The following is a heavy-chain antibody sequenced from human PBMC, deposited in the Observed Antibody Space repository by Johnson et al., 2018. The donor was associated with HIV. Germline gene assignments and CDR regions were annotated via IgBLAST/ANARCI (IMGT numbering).Heavy chain of an antibody. V-gene: IGHV3-30*02. CDR1: GFTFSSSG. CDR2: IRYDGRNK. CDR3: ARDPNSSNWSVVTCYSAAFDI. J-gene: IGHJ3*02. Sequence: VQLVESGGGLVKPGGSLRLSCAASGFTFSSSGMHLVRQAPGKGLEWVAFIRYDGRNKDYADSVKGRFTISRDNSKNTLYLQMDSLRGEDTAVYYCARDPNSSNWSVVTCYSAAFDIWGQGTMVTVSS. D-gene: IGHD3-3*01.